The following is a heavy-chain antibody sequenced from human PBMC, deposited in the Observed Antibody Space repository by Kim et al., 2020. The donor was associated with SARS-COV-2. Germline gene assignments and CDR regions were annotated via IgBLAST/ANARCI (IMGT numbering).Heavy chain of an antibody. CDR2: INAGNGNT. D-gene: IGHD4-17*01. CDR1: GYTFTSYA. Sequence: ASVKVSCKASGYTFTSYAMHWVRQAPGQRLEWMGWINAGNGNTKYSQKFQGRVTITRDTSARTAYMELSSLRSEETAVYYCARAIEDYGDPFFDYWGQVTLVTVSS. J-gene: IGHJ4*02. CDR3: ARAIEDYGDPFFDY. V-gene: IGHV1-3*01.